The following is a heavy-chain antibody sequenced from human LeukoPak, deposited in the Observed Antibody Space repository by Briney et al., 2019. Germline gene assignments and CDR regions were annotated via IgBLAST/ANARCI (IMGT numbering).Heavy chain of an antibody. V-gene: IGHV3-48*02. CDR2: ISSSSSTI. D-gene: IGHD2-2*01. J-gene: IGHJ6*02. CDR3: ARGGEMGYCSSTSCYYYYGMDV. Sequence: GGSLRLSCAASGFTFSSYSMTWVRQAPGKGLEWVSYISSSSSTIYYADSVKGRFTISRDNAKNSLYLQMNSLRDEDTAVYYCARGGEMGYCSSTSCYYYYGMDVWGQGTTVTVSS. CDR1: GFTFSSYS.